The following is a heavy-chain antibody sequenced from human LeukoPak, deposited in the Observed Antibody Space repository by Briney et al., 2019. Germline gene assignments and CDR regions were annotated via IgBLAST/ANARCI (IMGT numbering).Heavy chain of an antibody. D-gene: IGHD6-19*01. CDR3: ARKTIAVAGTEPLFSQD. CDR1: GGSIGSSNYY. Sequence: KPSETLSLTCTVSGGSIGSSNYYWAWIRQPPGKGLEWIGEINHSGSTNYNPSLKSRVTISVDTSKNQFSLKLSSVTAADTAVYYCARKTIAVAGTEPLFSQDWGQGTLVTVSS. CDR2: INHSGST. V-gene: IGHV4-39*07. J-gene: IGHJ4*02.